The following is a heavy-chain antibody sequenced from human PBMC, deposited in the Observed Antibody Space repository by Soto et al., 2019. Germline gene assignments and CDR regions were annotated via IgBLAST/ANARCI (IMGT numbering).Heavy chain of an antibody. Sequence: SETLSLTCTVSGDSISSGDHYWSWIRQPPGKGLEWIGCIYYSGNTYYNPSLKRRFSISVDTSKNQFSLQLSSVTVADTAVYYCARDFKRYSSPPCPLEYWGLGTLVTVSS. D-gene: IGHD6-13*01. V-gene: IGHV4-30-4*01. CDR3: ARDFKRYSSPPCPLEY. CDR1: GDSISSGDHY. J-gene: IGHJ4*02. CDR2: IYYSGNT.